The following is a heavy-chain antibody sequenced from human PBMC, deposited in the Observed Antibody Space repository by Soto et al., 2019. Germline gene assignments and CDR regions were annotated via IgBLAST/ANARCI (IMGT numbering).Heavy chain of an antibody. CDR3: ARSPFAGSDAFDI. D-gene: IGHD1-1*01. J-gene: IGHJ3*02. V-gene: IGHV1-45*02. CDR2: ITPFKSDT. CDR1: GYTFTFRD. Sequence: SVEVSCKASGYTFTFRDLHWVRQAPGQALEWMGWITPFKSDTNYAQKFQDRVTITRDRSVSTAYMELSNLRSDDTAMYYCARSPFAGSDAFDIWGQGTMVTVSS.